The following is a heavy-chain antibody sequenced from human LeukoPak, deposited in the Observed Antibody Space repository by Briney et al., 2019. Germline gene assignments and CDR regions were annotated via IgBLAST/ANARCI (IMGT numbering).Heavy chain of an antibody. CDR2: IYYSGST. Sequence: SETLSLTCTVSGGSISSHYWSWIRQPPGKGLEWIGYIYYSGSTNYNPSLKSRVTISVDTSKNQFFLELSSVTAADTAVYYCARVSGYADYWGQGTLVTVSS. D-gene: IGHD3-22*01. J-gene: IGHJ4*02. CDR3: ARVSGYADY. V-gene: IGHV4-59*11. CDR1: GGSISSHY.